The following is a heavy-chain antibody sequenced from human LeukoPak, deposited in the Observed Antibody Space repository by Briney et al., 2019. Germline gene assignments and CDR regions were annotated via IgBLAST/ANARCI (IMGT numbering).Heavy chain of an antibody. Sequence: SETLSLTCAVSGGSISSGGYSWSWIRQPPGKGLEWIGSIYHSGNTFYNPSLKSRVTISVDTSKNQFSLKLNSVTAADTAVYYCASDYSGSGNFWGQGTMVTVSS. V-gene: IGHV4-39*07. CDR3: ASDYSGSGNF. J-gene: IGHJ3*01. CDR2: IYHSGNT. CDR1: GGSISSGGYS. D-gene: IGHD3-10*01.